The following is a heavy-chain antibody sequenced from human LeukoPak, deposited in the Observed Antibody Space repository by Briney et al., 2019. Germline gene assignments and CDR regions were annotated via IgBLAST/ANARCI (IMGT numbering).Heavy chain of an antibody. CDR3: AREVGWFGGRPCDY. Sequence: HPGGSLRLSCAASGFTFSSYWMSWVRQAPGKGLEWVANIRQDGSEKYYVDSVKGRFTISRDNAKNSLYLQMNSLRAEDTAVYYCAREVGWFGGRPCDYWGQGTLVTVSS. V-gene: IGHV3-7*01. CDR1: GFTFSSYW. CDR2: IRQDGSEK. J-gene: IGHJ4*02. D-gene: IGHD3-10*01.